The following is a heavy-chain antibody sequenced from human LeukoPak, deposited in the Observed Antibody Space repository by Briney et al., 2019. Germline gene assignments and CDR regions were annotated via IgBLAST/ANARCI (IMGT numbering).Heavy chain of an antibody. J-gene: IGHJ6*03. Sequence: SETLSLTCTVSGGSISSYYWSWIRQPPGKGLEWIGYTYYSGSTNYNPSLKSRVTISIDTSKNQFSLKLSSVTAADTAVYYCARGPHYYGSGSYPPGTNYYYYYMDVWGKGTTVTVSS. V-gene: IGHV4-59*01. D-gene: IGHD3-10*01. CDR2: TYYSGST. CDR1: GGSISSYY. CDR3: ARGPHYYGSGSYPPGTNYYYYYMDV.